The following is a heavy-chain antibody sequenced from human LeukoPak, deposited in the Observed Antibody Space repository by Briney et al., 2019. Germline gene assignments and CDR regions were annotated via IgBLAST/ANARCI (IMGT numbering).Heavy chain of an antibody. J-gene: IGHJ4*02. Sequence: GGSLRLSCAASGFTFSSYGMHWVRQAPGKGLEWVAVIWYDGSNKYYADSVKGRFTISRDNSKNTLYLLMNSLRAEDTAVYYCARDVNSGSYPDYWGQGTLVTVSS. CDR3: ARDVNSGSYPDY. CDR1: GFTFSSYG. V-gene: IGHV3-33*01. CDR2: IWYDGSNK. D-gene: IGHD1-26*01.